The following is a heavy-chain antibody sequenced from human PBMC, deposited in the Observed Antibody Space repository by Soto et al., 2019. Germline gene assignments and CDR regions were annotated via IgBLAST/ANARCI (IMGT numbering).Heavy chain of an antibody. V-gene: IGHV4-38-2*02. J-gene: IGHJ4*02. CDR1: GCSISSGYY. D-gene: IGHD6-13*01. Sequence: SETLSLTCAVSGCSISSGYYWGWIRQPPGEGLEWIGSIYHGGSTYYNPSLKSRVTISVDTSKNQFSLKLSSVTAADTAVYYCARDHLADTRGHPTPELEYWGQGTLVNVSS. CDR3: ARDHLADTRGHPTPELEY. CDR2: IYHGGST.